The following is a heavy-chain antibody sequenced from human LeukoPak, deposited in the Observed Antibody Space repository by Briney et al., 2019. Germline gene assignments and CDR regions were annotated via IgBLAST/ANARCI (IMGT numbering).Heavy chain of an antibody. CDR1: GGSISSYY. CDR3: ARHGGWYPYFDY. V-gene: IGHV4-59*08. CDR2: IYYSGNT. Sequence: SETLSLTCTVSGGSISSYYWSWIRQPAGKGLEWIGYIYYSGNTNYNPSLKSRVTISVDTSKNQFSLRLSSVTAADTAVYYCARHGGWYPYFDYWGQGTLATVSS. J-gene: IGHJ4*02. D-gene: IGHD2-15*01.